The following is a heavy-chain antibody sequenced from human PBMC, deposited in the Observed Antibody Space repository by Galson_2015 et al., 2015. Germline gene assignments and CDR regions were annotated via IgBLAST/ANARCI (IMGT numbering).Heavy chain of an antibody. D-gene: IGHD4-11*01. J-gene: IGHJ5*02. CDR3: TRGLQYGNWFDP. V-gene: IGHV3-73*01. CDR2: IRSKANSYAT. Sequence: LRLSCAASGFTFSGSAMHWVRQASGKGLEWVGRIRSKANSYATAYAASVKGRFTISRDDSKNTAYLQMNSLKTEDTAVYYCTRGLQYGNWFDPWGQGTLVTVSS. CDR1: GFTFSGSA.